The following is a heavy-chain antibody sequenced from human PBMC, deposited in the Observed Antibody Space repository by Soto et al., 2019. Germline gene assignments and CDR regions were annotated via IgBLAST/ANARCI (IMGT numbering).Heavy chain of an antibody. J-gene: IGHJ5*02. CDR1: GFTFSSYA. CDR2: ISYDGSNK. Sequence: QVQLVESGGGVVQPGRSLRLSCAASGFTFSSYAMHWVRQAPGKGLEWVAVISYDGSNKYYADSVKGRFTISRDNSKNALYLQMNSRRAEDTAVYYCARPGMAAAGPTRGVWFGPWGQGSLVTVSS. V-gene: IGHV3-30-3*01. CDR3: ARPGMAAAGPTRGVWFGP. D-gene: IGHD6-13*01.